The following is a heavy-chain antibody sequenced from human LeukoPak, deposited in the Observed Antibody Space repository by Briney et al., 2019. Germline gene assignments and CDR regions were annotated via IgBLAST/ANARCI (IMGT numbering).Heavy chain of an antibody. CDR2: INHRGSS. Sequence: SETLSLTCGVFGGSFSGYYWTWLRQPPGEGLEWIGQINHRGSSHYNPSLRSRVTISVDTSKTQFPLKLTSVTAADTAVYYCARDKFCSDTGSCNIGLFDFWGQGALVTVSS. CDR3: ARDKFCSDTGSCNIGLFDF. CDR1: GGSFSGYY. D-gene: IGHD2-15*01. V-gene: IGHV4-34*01. J-gene: IGHJ4*02.